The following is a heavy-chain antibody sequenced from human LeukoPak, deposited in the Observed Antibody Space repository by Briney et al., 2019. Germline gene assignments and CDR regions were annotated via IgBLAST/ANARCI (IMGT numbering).Heavy chain of an antibody. V-gene: IGHV4-4*02. CDR2: IYHSGRT. D-gene: IGHD2-2*01. CDR1: GGSVNTSTW. J-gene: IGHJ4*02. CDR3: ARQGTITYAYFDY. Sequence: SGTLSLTCAVSGGSVNTSTWWSWVRQPPGKGLEWIGEIYHSGRTLYNPSLKSRVTISVDTSKNQFSLRLTSVTAADTAVYYCARQGTITYAYFDYWSQGTLVTVSS.